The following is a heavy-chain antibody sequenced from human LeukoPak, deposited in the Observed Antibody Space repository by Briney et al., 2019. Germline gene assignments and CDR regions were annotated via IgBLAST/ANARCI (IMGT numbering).Heavy chain of an antibody. CDR2: ISYDGSNK. CDR3: ARDRYSSGWYIVDY. Sequence: PGGSLRLSCAASGFTFSSYGMHWVRQAPGKGLEWVAVISYDGSNKYYADSVKGRFTISRDNSKNTLYLQMNSLRAEDTAVYYCARDRYSSGWYIVDYWGQGTLVTVSS. D-gene: IGHD6-19*01. V-gene: IGHV3-30*03. CDR1: GFTFSSYG. J-gene: IGHJ4*02.